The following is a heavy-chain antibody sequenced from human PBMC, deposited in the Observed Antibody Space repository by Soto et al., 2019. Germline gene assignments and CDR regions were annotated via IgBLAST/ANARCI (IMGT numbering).Heavy chain of an antibody. V-gene: IGHV3-13*01. J-gene: IGHJ4*02. CDR2: IGTAGDT. CDR1: GFTFSSYD. CDR3: ARYNWNDNYFDY. Sequence: EVQLVESGGGLVQPGGSLRLSCAASGFTFSSYDMHWVRQATGKGLEWVSAIGTAGDTYYPGSVKGRFTISRENAKNSLYLQMNSLRAGDTAVYYCARYNWNDNYFDYWGQGTLVTVSS. D-gene: IGHD1-1*01.